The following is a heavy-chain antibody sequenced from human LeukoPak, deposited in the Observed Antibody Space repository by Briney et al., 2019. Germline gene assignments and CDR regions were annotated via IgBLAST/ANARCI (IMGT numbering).Heavy chain of an antibody. CDR2: INHSGST. D-gene: IGHD2-2*01. CDR3: ARDPCSSTSCQRLKYYYYGMDV. J-gene: IGHJ6*02. CDR1: GGSFSGYY. V-gene: IGHV4-34*01. Sequence: SETLSLTCAVYGGSFSGYYWSWIRQPPGKGLEWIGEINHSGSTNYNPSLKSRVTISVDTSKNQFSLRLSSVTAADTAVYYCARDPCSSTSCQRLKYYYYGMDVWGQGTTVTVSS.